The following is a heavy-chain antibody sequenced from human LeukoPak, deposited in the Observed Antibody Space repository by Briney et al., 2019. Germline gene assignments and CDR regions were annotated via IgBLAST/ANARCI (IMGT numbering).Heavy chain of an antibody. V-gene: IGHV4-30-4*07. CDR2: VYFSGSA. CDR3: ARGGSAMGNGESWFAY. J-gene: IGHJ4*02. Sequence: PSETLSLTCTVSGASLTNGAYSWSWIRQTPQMGLEWIGYVYFSGSAYYNPSLKSRTVLSVDTSKNQFSLRLTSVTAADTAFYYCARGGSAMGNGESWFAYWGQGILVTVSS. CDR1: GASLTNGAYS. D-gene: IGHD1-26*01.